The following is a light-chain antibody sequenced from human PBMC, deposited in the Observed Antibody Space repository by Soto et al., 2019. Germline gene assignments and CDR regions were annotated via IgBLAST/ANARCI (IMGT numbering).Light chain of an antibody. CDR1: SSDIRSYNR. CDR2: EVS. V-gene: IGLV2-18*01. Sequence: QSALTQPPSVSGSPGQSVTIPCTGASSDIRSYNRVSWYQQSPDTAPKLLIFEVSNRPSGVPDRFSGSKSDNTASLTISGLQPEDEADYFCCFHTTSNTVVFGGGTKVTVL. CDR3: CFHTTSNTVV. J-gene: IGLJ2*01.